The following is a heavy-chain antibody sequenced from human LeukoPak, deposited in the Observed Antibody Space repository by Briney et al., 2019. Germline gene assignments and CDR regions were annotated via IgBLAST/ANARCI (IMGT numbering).Heavy chain of an antibody. CDR3: ASYYSVGAFDI. D-gene: IGHD3-22*01. Sequence: GASVKVSCKASGGTFSSYAISWVRQAPGQGLEWMGGIIPIFGTANYAQKFQGRVTITADKSTSTAYMELSSLRSEDTAVYYCASYYSVGAFDIWGQGTMVTVSS. J-gene: IGHJ3*02. CDR1: GGTFSSYA. V-gene: IGHV1-69*06. CDR2: IIPIFGTA.